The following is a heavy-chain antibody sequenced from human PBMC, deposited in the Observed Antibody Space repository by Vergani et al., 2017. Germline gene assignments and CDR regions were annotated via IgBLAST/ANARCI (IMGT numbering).Heavy chain of an antibody. CDR3: ARDHRYYNNYPGTFDI. D-gene: IGHD5-24*01. V-gene: IGHV3-11*01. J-gene: IGHJ3*02. CDR1: GFSFSDHY. CDR2: ISNSGNTI. Sequence: QVQLVESGGGLVKPGGSLRLSCAASGFSFSDHYMTWIRQAPGKGLEWVSCISNSGNTIEYADSVKGRFSISRDNAKSSLFLQMDSLRAEDTAVYYCARDHRYYNNYPGTFDIWGQGSMVTVSS.